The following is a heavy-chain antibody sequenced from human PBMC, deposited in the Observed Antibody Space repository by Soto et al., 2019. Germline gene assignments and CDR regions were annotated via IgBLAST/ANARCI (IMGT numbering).Heavy chain of an antibody. D-gene: IGHD4-4*01. Sequence: PSETLSLTCAVSGYSISSGYYWGWIRQPPGKGLEWIGSIYHSGSTYYNPSLKSRVTISVDTSKNQFSLKLSSVTAADTAVYYCARVRRDYSRYYYYYGMDVWGQGTTVTV. CDR1: GYSISSGYY. J-gene: IGHJ6*02. V-gene: IGHV4-38-2*01. CDR3: ARVRRDYSRYYYYYGMDV. CDR2: IYHSGST.